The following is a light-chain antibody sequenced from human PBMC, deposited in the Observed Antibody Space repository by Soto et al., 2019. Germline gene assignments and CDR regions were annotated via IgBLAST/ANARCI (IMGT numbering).Light chain of an antibody. CDR2: AAS. J-gene: IGKJ2*01. Sequence: DIQMTQSPSSLSASVGDRATITCRASQSISSYLNWYQQKPGKAPKLLIYAASILQSGVPSRFSGRGSGTDFTLTISSPQPEDFATYYCQQSYSTPLYTFGQGTKLEIK. CDR3: QQSYSTPLYT. CDR1: QSISSY. V-gene: IGKV1-39*01.